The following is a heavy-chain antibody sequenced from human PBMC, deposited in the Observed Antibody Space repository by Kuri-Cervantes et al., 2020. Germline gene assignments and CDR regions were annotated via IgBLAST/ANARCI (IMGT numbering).Heavy chain of an antibody. CDR3: ARVVTPYYYYGMDV. Sequence: SETLSLTCAVSGGSISSGGYSWNWIRQPPGRDLEWIGKIYYSGTTQYNPSLKSRVTISVDTSKNQFSLKLSSVTAADTAVYYCARVVTPYYYYGMDVWGQGTTVTVSS. V-gene: IGHV4-30-2*03. CDR2: IYYSGTT. J-gene: IGHJ6*02. CDR1: GGSISSGGYS. D-gene: IGHD3-22*01.